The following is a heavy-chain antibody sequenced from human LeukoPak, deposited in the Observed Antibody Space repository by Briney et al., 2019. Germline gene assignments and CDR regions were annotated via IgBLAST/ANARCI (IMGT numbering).Heavy chain of an antibody. D-gene: IGHD3-3*01. CDR3: CRDREWSLDY. J-gene: IGHJ4*02. CDR1: GFTFADHG. Sequence: GGSLRLSCPASGFTFADHGVSWVRQAPGEGLEWVGLIKRKRDGGTTQYAASMKGRFTISRDDSKSIAYLQMDSLKTEDTAVYYCCRDREWSLDYWGQGTLVTVSS. V-gene: IGHV3-49*04. CDR2: IKRKRDGGTT.